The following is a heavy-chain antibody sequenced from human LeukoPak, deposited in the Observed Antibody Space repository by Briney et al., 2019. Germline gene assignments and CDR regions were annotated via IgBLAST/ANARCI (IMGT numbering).Heavy chain of an antibody. J-gene: IGHJ6*03. Sequence: ASVKVSCKASGYTFTGYYMHWVRQAPGQGLEWMGWINPDSGGTNYAQKFQGRVTMTRDTSITTAYMELSRLTSDDTAVYYCARDASPGIAAAGTYYYYMDVWGKGTTVTVSS. V-gene: IGHV1-2*02. CDR3: ARDASPGIAAAGTYYYYMDV. CDR1: GYTFTGYY. D-gene: IGHD6-13*01. CDR2: INPDSGGT.